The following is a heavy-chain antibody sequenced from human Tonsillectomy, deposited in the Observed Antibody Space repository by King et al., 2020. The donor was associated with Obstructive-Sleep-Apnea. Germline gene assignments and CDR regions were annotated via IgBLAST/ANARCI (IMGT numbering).Heavy chain of an antibody. D-gene: IGHD3-10*01. CDR2: ICHGGST. V-gene: IGHV4-38-2*02. CDR3: ARVIGFRGYPRGDFDY. Sequence: QLQESGPGLVKPSETLSLTCTVSGYSISSGYCWGWIRQPPGKGLEWIGTICHGGSTFYNPSLKSRVTTSLDSPRNQFSLRLTSVTAADTAVYYCARVIGFRGYPRGDFDYWGQGILVTVSS. CDR1: GYSISSGYC. J-gene: IGHJ4*02.